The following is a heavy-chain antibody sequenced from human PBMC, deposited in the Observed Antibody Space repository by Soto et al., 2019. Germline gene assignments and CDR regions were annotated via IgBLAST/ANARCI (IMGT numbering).Heavy chain of an antibody. CDR2: ISGSSAYK. J-gene: IGHJ3*02. CDR3: ARDRGPGGIAVGACDI. Sequence: QVQLVESGGGLVKPGGSLRLSCAASGFTFSDYYMNWIRQAPGKGLEWVSYISGSSAYKNYADSMQGRFTVTRDNAQNSLYLQMNSLTVEDTAIYYCARDRGPGGIAVGACDIWGQGTVVTVSS. V-gene: IGHV3-11*06. CDR1: GFTFSDYY. D-gene: IGHD6-19*01.